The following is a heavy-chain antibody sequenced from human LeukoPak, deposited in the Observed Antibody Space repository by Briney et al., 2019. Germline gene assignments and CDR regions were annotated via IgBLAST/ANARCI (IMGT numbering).Heavy chain of an antibody. D-gene: IGHD4-11*01. V-gene: IGHV1-18*01. CDR1: GYTFTSYG. Sequence: ASVKVSCKASGYTFTSYGISWVRQAPGQGLEWMGWISAYNGNTNYAQKLQGRVAMTTDTSTSTAYVELRSLRSDDTAVYYCARDVTTVSKNWFDPWGQGTLVTVSS. J-gene: IGHJ5*02. CDR2: ISAYNGNT. CDR3: ARDVTTVSKNWFDP.